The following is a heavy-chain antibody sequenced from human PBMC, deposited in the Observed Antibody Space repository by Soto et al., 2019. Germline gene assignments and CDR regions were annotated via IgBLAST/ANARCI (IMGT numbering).Heavy chain of an antibody. J-gene: IGHJ6*02. CDR3: ARDTAMVPIYYYGMDV. V-gene: IGHV1-69*08. D-gene: IGHD5-18*01. CDR1: GGTFSSYT. Sequence: QVQLVQSGAEVKKPGSSVKVSCKASGGTFSSYTISWVRQAPGQGLEWMGRIIPILGIANYAQKFQGRVTITADKSARTAYMELSSLRSEDTAVYYWARDTAMVPIYYYGMDVWGQGTTVTVSS. CDR2: IIPILGIA.